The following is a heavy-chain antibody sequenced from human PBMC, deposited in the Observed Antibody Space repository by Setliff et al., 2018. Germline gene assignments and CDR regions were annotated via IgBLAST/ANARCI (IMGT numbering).Heavy chain of an antibody. CDR1: GYTFTSYG. CDR3: AGDPSLYCSSTSCSPHWFDP. Sequence: ASVKVSCKASGYTFTSYGISWVRQAPGQGLGWMGWISAYNGNTNYAQKLQGRVTMTTDTSTSTAYMELRSLRSDDTAVYYCAGDPSLYCSSTSCSPHWFDPWGQGTLVTVSS. D-gene: IGHD2-2*01. J-gene: IGHJ5*02. CDR2: ISAYNGNT. V-gene: IGHV1-18*01.